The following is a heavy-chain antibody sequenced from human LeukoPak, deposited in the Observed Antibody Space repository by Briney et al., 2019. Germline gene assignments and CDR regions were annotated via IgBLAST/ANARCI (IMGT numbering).Heavy chain of an antibody. Sequence: PGGSLRLSCAASGFTFSSYGMHWVRQAPGKGLEWVAVIWYDGSNKYYADSVKGRFTISRDNSKNTLYLQMNSLRAEDTAVYYCARDRDVAGTYYYYMDVWGKGTTVTVSS. D-gene: IGHD6-13*01. J-gene: IGHJ6*03. V-gene: IGHV3-33*01. CDR2: IWYDGSNK. CDR1: GFTFSSYG. CDR3: ARDRDVAGTYYYYMDV.